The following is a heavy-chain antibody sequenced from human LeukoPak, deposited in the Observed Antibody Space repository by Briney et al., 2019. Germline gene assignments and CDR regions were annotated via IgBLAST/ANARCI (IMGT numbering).Heavy chain of an antibody. CDR2: IKQDGSEK. CDR1: GFTFSSYW. CDR3: AKDMGHGSSGQKDPFDY. Sequence: PGGSLRLSCAASGFTFSSYWMSWVRQAPGKGLEWVANIKQDGSEKYYVDSVKGRFTISRDSAKNSLFLQMNSLRAEDTALYYCAKDMGHGSSGQKDPFDYWGQGTLVTVSS. J-gene: IGHJ4*02. V-gene: IGHV3-7*03. D-gene: IGHD3-22*01.